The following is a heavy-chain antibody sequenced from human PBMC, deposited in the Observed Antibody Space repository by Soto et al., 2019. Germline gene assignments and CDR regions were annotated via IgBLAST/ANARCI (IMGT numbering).Heavy chain of an antibody. D-gene: IGHD6-13*01. CDR3: ARAPGTGLAAAGTGYYYGMDV. CDR1: TFTFSSYS. V-gene: IGHV3-23*01. Sequence: EVQLLESGGGLVQPGGSLRLSCAASTFTFSSYSMSWVRQAPGKGLEWVSAISPDGSATYYADSVKGRFTISRDNSKNTLFLQMVSLGAEDTAVYYCARAPGTGLAAAGTGYYYGMDVWGQGTTVTVSS. CDR2: ISPDGSAT. J-gene: IGHJ6*02.